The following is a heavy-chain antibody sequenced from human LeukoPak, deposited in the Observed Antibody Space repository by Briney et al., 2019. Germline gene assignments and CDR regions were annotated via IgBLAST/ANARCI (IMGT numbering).Heavy chain of an antibody. Sequence: PGGSLRLSCAASGFTVSSNYVSCVRQAPGKGLEWVSVFYSGGSTYYADFVKGRFTISRDNSKNTLYLQMNSLRAEDTAVYYCARDREVVAATFDYWGQGTLVTVSS. J-gene: IGHJ4*02. CDR3: ARDREVVAATFDY. D-gene: IGHD2-15*01. CDR2: FYSGGST. V-gene: IGHV3-66*01. CDR1: GFTVSSNY.